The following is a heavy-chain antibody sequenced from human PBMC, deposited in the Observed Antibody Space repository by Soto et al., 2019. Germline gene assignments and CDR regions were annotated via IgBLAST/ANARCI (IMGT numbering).Heavy chain of an antibody. CDR3: AKDRQLWLISWFDP. CDR1: GFTFSSYG. D-gene: IGHD5-18*01. V-gene: IGHV3-30*18. J-gene: IGHJ5*02. Sequence: PGGSLRLSCAASGFTFSSYGMHWVRQAPGKGLEWVAVISYDGSNKYYADSVKGRFTISRDNSKNTLYLQMNSLRAEDTAVYYCAKDRQLWLISWFDPWGQGTLVTVSS. CDR2: ISYDGSNK.